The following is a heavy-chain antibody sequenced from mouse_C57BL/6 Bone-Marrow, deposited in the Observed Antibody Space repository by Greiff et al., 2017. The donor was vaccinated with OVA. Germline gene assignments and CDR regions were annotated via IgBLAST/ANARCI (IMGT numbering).Heavy chain of an antibody. J-gene: IGHJ3*01. V-gene: IGHV1-50*01. CDR2: IDPSDSYT. Sequence: QVQLQQSGAELVKPGASVKLSCKASGYTFTSYWMQWVKQRPGQGLEWIGEIDPSDSYTNYKQKFKGKATLTVDTSSSTAYMQLSSLTSEDSAVYYCASAVFAYWGQGTLVTVSA. CDR1: GYTFTSYW. CDR3: ASAVFAY.